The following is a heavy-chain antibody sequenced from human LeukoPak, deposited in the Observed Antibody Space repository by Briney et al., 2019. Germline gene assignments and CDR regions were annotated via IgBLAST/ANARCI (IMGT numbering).Heavy chain of an antibody. CDR3: TRDHCTSINCYEYNYYGMDV. CDR2: INPNSGGT. CDR1: GYTFIDYY. V-gene: IGHV1-2*02. J-gene: IGHJ6*02. D-gene: IGHD2-2*01. Sequence: ASVKVSCKASGYTFIDYYMHWVRQAPGQGLEWMGWINPNSGGTNYAQKFQGRVTMTRDTSISTAYMELSRLRSDDTAVYYCTRDHCTSINCYEYNYYGMDVWGQGTTVTVSS.